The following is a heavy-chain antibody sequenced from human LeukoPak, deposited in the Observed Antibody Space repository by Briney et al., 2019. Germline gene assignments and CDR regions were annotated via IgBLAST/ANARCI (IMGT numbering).Heavy chain of an antibody. Sequence: SETLSLTCTVSGGSISSYYWSWIRQPPGKGLEWIGYIYYSGSTNYNPSLKSRVTISVDTSKNQFSLKLSSVTAADTAVYYCARAGKTTLVDYWGQGTLVTVSS. CDR3: ARAGKTTLVDY. CDR2: IYYSGST. D-gene: IGHD1-7*01. CDR1: GGSISSYY. J-gene: IGHJ4*02. V-gene: IGHV4-59*08.